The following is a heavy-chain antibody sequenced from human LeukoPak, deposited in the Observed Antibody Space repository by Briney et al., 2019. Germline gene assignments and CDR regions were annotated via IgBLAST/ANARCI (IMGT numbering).Heavy chain of an antibody. CDR3: ARRYYYGSGSYYPPFDY. D-gene: IGHD3-10*01. CDR1: GGSISSSSYH. Sequence: PSETLSLTCTVSGGSISSSSYHWGWIRQPPGKGLEWIGSIYYSGSTYYNPSLKSRVTISVDTSKNQFSLKLSSVTAADTAVYYCARRYYYGSGSYYPPFDYWGQGTLVTVSS. J-gene: IGHJ4*02. V-gene: IGHV4-39*01. CDR2: IYYSGST.